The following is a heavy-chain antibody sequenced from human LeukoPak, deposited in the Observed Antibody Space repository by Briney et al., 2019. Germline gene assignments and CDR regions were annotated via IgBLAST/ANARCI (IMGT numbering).Heavy chain of an antibody. CDR1: GFAFNSYE. V-gene: IGHV3-15*01. J-gene: IGHJ4*02. CDR3: TTGGDNSGYSLHY. CDR2: IKSKAAGGTT. Sequence: GGSLRLSCIASGFAFNSYEMNWVRQAPGKGLEWVGRIKSKAAGGTTDYAAPVKGRFTISRDDSKNTLDLQMDSLKTEDTAVYYCTTGGDNSGYSLHYWGREPWSPSPQ. D-gene: IGHD3-22*01.